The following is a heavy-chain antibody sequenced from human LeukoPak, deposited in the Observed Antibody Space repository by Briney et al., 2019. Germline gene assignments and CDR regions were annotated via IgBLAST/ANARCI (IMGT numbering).Heavy chain of an antibody. Sequence: PSETLSLTCAVYGGSFSGYYWSWIRQPPGKGLEWIGEINHSGSTNYNPSLKSRVTISVDTSKNQFSLKLSSVTAADTAVYYCASSRSFYYMDVWGKGTTVTISS. V-gene: IGHV4-34*01. J-gene: IGHJ6*03. CDR1: GGSFSGYY. CDR3: ASSRSFYYMDV. CDR2: INHSGST.